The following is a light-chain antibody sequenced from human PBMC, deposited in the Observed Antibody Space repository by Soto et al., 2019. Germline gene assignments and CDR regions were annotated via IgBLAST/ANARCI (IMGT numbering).Light chain of an antibody. V-gene: IGKV3-20*01. CDR1: QSIANTF. Sequence: EIVLTQSPGTLSLSPGETATLSCRASQSIANTFLAWYQQKPGQAPRLLISGASSRATGIPDRFSGSGSGTDFTLTISRLEPEYFAVYYCQQYGSSPPKTFGQGTKLEI. CDR2: GAS. CDR3: QQYGSSPPKT. J-gene: IGKJ2*01.